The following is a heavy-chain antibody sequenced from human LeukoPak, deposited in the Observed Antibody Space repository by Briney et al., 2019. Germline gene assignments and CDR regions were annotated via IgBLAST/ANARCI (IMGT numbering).Heavy chain of an antibody. CDR1: GDSVSSNSVT. Sequence: SQTLSLTCAISGDSVSSNSVTWNWIRQSPSRGLEWLGRTYYRSTWYNDYAVSVRGRITVNPDTSKNQFSLHLNPVTPEDTAVYYCARRLTQYDCFDPWGQGILVTVSS. J-gene: IGHJ5*02. V-gene: IGHV6-1*01. D-gene: IGHD2-2*01. CDR2: TYYRSTWYN. CDR3: ARRLTQYDCFDP.